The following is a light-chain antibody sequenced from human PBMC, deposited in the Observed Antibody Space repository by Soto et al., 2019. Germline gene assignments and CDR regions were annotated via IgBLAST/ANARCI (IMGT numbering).Light chain of an antibody. CDR1: SSNIGNNY. CDR2: DNN. CDR3: ATWDSSLSAWL. V-gene: IGLV1-51*01. Sequence: QSVLTQPPSLSGAPGQTVTISCSGGSSNIGNNYVSWYQQVAGTTPKLLIFDNNKRPSGIPDRFSGSKSGTSATLGIAGLQTGDAADYYCATWDSSLSAWLFGGGTKLTVL. J-gene: IGLJ3*02.